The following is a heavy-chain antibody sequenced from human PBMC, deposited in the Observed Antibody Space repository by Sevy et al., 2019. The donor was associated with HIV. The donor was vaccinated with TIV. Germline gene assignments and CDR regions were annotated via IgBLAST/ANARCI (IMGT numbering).Heavy chain of an antibody. CDR1: GGTFSSYA. Sequence: ASVKVSCKASGGTFSSYAISWVRQAPGQGLEWMGGIIPIFGTANYAQKFQGRVTITADESTSTAYMELSSLRSEDTAVYYCAREGASSSSFDYWGQGTLVTVSS. J-gene: IGHJ4*02. CDR3: AREGASSSSFDY. CDR2: IIPIFGTA. V-gene: IGHV1-69*13. D-gene: IGHD6-6*01.